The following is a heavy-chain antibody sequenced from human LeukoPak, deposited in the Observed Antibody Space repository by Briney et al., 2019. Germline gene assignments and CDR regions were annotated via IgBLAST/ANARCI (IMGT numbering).Heavy chain of an antibody. CDR2: IIPISGTA. D-gene: IGHD6-19*01. CDR3: ARDSSGWFDDAFDI. CDR1: GGTFSSYA. Sequence: GSSVKVSCKASGGTFSSYAISWVRQAPGQGLEWMGRIIPISGTANYAQKFQGRVTITTDESTSTAYMELSSLRSEDTAVYYCARDSSGWFDDAFDIWGQGTMVTVSS. J-gene: IGHJ3*02. V-gene: IGHV1-69*05.